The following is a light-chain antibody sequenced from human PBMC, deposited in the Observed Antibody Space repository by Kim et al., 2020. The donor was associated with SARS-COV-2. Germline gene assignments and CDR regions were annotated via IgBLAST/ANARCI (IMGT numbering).Light chain of an antibody. Sequence: SWSPGDRATLSCRANQTVTIYLAWYKQKPGQAPRLLIYDATNRASGIPARFSASGSGTDFTLTISSREPDDFAVYYCQQRSKWQYTSGQGTKLEI. CDR2: DAT. CDR3: QQRSKWQYT. J-gene: IGKJ2*01. CDR1: QTVTIY. V-gene: IGKV3-11*01.